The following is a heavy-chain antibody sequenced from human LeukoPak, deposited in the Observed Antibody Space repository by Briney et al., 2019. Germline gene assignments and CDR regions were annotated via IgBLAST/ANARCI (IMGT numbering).Heavy chain of an antibody. CDR1: GLTFSSYS. CDR2: ISSSSSTI. J-gene: IGHJ6*03. D-gene: IGHD5-18*01. V-gene: IGHV3-48*01. CDR3: AKDLFRGYSYGGMDV. Sequence: GGSLRLSCAASGLTFSSYSMNWVRQAPGKGLEWVSYISSSSSTICYADSVKGRFTISRDNSKNTLYLQMNSLRAEDTAVYYCAKDLFRGYSYGGMDVWGKGTTVTISS.